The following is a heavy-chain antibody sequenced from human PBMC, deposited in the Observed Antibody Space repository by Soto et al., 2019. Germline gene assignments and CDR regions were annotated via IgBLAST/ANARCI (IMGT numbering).Heavy chain of an antibody. V-gene: IGHV4-34*01. CDR1: GGSFSGYY. CDR2: INHSGST. D-gene: IGHD6-6*01. Sequence: SETLSLTCAVYGGSFSGYYWSWIRQPPGKGLEWIGEINHSGSTNYNPSLKSRVTISVDTSKNQFSLKLSSVTAADTAVYYCARSSIAARPTPMPFDYWGQGTLVTVSS. CDR3: ARSSIAARPTPMPFDY. J-gene: IGHJ4*02.